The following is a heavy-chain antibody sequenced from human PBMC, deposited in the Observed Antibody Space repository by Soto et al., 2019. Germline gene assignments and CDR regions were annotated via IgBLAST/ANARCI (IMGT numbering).Heavy chain of an antibody. CDR2: IYYDGTT. CDR1: GGSVTSDRYY. CDR3: ATPAGGAFDV. J-gene: IGHJ3*01. Sequence: SETLSLTCSVSGGSVTSDRYYRSWIRQPPGKGLEWIGNIYYDGTTNYNPSLKSRVIISPDTPKRQFSLTLTSVTAADTAMYYCATPAGGAFDVWGPGRVVTVSS. D-gene: IGHD3-10*01. V-gene: IGHV4-61*01.